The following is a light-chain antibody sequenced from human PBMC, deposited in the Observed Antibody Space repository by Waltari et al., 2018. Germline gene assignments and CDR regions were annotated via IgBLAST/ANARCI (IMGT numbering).Light chain of an antibody. V-gene: IGKV1-9*01. Sequence: TCPASQGISSFLAWDQQKPGKAPKVLIYAASTLQSGVPSRFSGSGSGTDFTLTISSLQPEDFATYYCQQLNSYPITFGQGTRLEIK. CDR3: QQLNSYPIT. CDR2: AAS. CDR1: QGISSF. J-gene: IGKJ5*01.